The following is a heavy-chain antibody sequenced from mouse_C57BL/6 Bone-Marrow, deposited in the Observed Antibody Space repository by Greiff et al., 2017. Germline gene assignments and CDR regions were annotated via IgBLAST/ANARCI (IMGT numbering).Heavy chain of an antibody. CDR2: IYPSDSET. CDR3: ARSTAYYSNYYAMDY. D-gene: IGHD2-5*01. J-gene: IGHJ4*01. V-gene: IGHV1-61*01. CDR1: GYTFTSYW. Sequence: VQLQQPGAELVRPGSSVKLSCKASGYTFTSYWMDWVKQRPGQGLEWIGNIYPSDSETHYNQKFKDKATLTVDKSSSTAYMQLSCLTSEDSAVYYCARSTAYYSNYYAMDYWGQGTSVTVSS.